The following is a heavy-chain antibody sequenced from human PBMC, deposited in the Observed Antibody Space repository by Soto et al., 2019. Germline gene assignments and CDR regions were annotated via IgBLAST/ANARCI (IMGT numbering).Heavy chain of an antibody. D-gene: IGHD3-16*01. CDR3: ARWGSGTNFYYHYAMDV. Sequence: EVQLLESGGGLVQPGGSLRLSCSTSGFTFWNFAMAWVRQGPGKGLEWVSTVNDRGGSTYYADSVKGRFIISRDDSENTLHLQMSSLRTDDTAIYYCARWGSGTNFYYHYAMDVWGQGTTVTVSS. V-gene: IGHV3-23*01. CDR1: GFTFWNFA. J-gene: IGHJ6*02. CDR2: VNDRGGST.